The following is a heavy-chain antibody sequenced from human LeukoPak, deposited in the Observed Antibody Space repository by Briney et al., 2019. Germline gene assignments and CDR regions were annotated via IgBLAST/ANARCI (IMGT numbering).Heavy chain of an antibody. Sequence: GGSLRLSCAASGFTLRSYWMYWVRQAPRKGLMWVLRTNSDGSSTNYADSVKGRFTISRDNAKNTLYLQMNSLRAEDTAVYYCATSRYCSGASCSYHWGQGTLVTVSS. CDR1: GFTLRSYW. J-gene: IGHJ5*02. V-gene: IGHV3-74*01. D-gene: IGHD2-15*01. CDR3: ATSRYCSGASCSYH. CDR2: TNSDGSST.